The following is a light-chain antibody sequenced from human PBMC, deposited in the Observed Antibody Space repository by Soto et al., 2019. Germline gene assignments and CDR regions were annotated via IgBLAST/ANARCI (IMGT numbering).Light chain of an antibody. CDR3: HQRSNWPRT. Sequence: EIVLTQSPVTLSLSPGERATLSCRASQNVRSYLAWYQQKPGQAPRLLIYDASTRATGIPARFSGSGSGTDFTLTISRLEPEDFAVYYCHQRSNWPRTLGGGTKVDI. V-gene: IGKV3-11*01. CDR1: QNVRSY. CDR2: DAS. J-gene: IGKJ4*01.